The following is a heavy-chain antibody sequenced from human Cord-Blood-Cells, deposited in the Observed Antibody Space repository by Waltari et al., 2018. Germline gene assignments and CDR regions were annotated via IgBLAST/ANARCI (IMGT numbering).Heavy chain of an antibody. CDR1: GGSFSGYY. CDR2: INHSRSP. J-gene: IGHJ1*01. D-gene: IGHD2-21*02. CDR3: AKEPQCGGDCPPTEYFQH. Sequence: QVQLQQWGAGLLKPSETLSLTCAVYGGSFSGYYWSWIRQPPGKGLEGMGEINHSRSPTDTPSLQGRVTISVDTSKNQFSLRLSSVSAADTAVYYCAKEPQCGGDCPPTEYFQHWGQGTLVTVSS. V-gene: IGHV4-34*01.